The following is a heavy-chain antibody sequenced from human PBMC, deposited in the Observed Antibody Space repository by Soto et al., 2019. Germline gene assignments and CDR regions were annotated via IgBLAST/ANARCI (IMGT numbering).Heavy chain of an antibody. CDR2: LNWRGGSI. CDR1: GFTFDDYA. V-gene: IGHV3-9*01. D-gene: IGHD3-22*01. CDR3: SRGTYYPQSSGLHADY. Sequence: SGGSLRLSCVASGFTFDDYAMHWVRQAPGKGLEWVASLNWRGGSIGYADSVKGRFTISRDNARRSLYLQMNSLRPEDTAVYYCSRGTYYPQSSGLHADYWGPGTVVTVSS. J-gene: IGHJ4*02.